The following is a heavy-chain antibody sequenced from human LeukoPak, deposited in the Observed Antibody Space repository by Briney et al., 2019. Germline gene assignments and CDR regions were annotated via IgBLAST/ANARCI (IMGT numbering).Heavy chain of an antibody. J-gene: IGHJ5*02. D-gene: IGHD6-6*01. CDR1: GYTFTGYY. V-gene: IGHV1-2*02. Sequence: ASVKVSCKASGYTFTGYYMHWVRQAPGQGLEWMGWINPNSGGTNYAQKFQGRVTMTRDTSISTAYMELSRLRSDDTAVYYCARDFDSSSGNWFDPWGQGTLVTVSS. CDR3: ARDFDSSSGNWFDP. CDR2: INPNSGGT.